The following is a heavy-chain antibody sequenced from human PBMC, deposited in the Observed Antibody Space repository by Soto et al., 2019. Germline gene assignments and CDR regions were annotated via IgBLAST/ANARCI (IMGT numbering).Heavy chain of an antibody. CDR3: ARHEAVAGSIGPFDY. D-gene: IGHD6-19*01. V-gene: IGHV4-39*01. CDR2: IYYSGST. CDR1: GGSLISSSYY. J-gene: IGHJ4*02. Sequence: SETPSLTCTVSGGSLISSSYYWGWIRQPPGKGLEWIGSIYYSGSTYYNPSLKSRVTISVDTSKNQFSLKLSSVTAADTAVYYCARHEAVAGSIGPFDYWGQGTLVTVSS.